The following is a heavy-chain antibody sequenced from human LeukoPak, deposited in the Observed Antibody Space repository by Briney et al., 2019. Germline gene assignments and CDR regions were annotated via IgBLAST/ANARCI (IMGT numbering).Heavy chain of an antibody. J-gene: IGHJ3*02. CDR3: ARDPRTTKNAFDI. D-gene: IGHD4-11*01. CDR2: INPNSGGT. Sequence: ASMKVSCKASGYTFTGYYMHWMRQAPGQGLEWMGWINPNSGGTNYAQKFQGRVTVTRDTTISTAYMELSSLRSDGTAVYYCARDPRTTKNAFDIWGQGTMVTVSS. CDR1: GYTFTGYY. V-gene: IGHV1-2*02.